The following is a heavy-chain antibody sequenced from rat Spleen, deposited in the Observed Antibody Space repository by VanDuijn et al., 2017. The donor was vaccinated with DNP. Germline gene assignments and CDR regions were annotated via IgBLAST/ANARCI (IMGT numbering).Heavy chain of an antibody. CDR2: ITNSGGGT. J-gene: IGHJ2*01. CDR1: GFTFNNYW. V-gene: IGHV5-31*01. CDR3: TSNPHIRTAAPFDY. Sequence: EVQLVESGGGLVQPGRSLKLSCITSGFTFNNYWMNWIRQAPGKGLEWVASITNSGGGTYYRNSVKGRFTISRDNAKSTLYLQMDSLRSEDTATYFCTSNPHIRTAAPFDYWGQGVMVTVSS. D-gene: IGHD3-8*01.